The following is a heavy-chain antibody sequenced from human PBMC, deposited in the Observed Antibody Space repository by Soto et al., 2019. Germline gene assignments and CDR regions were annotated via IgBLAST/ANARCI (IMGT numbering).Heavy chain of an antibody. CDR3: ARGNSSGWSEFDY. Sequence: SVKVSCEASGGTFSSYAISWARQAPGQGLEWMGGIIPIFGTANYAQKFQGRVTITADESTSTAYMELSSLRSEDTAVYYCARGNSSGWSEFDYWGQGTLVTVSS. CDR1: GGTFSSYA. CDR2: IIPIFGTA. J-gene: IGHJ4*02. V-gene: IGHV1-69*13. D-gene: IGHD6-19*01.